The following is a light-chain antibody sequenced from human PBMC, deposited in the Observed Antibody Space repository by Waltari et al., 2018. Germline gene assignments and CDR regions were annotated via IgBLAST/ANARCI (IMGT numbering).Light chain of an antibody. CDR3: GTRDSSLSGAV. V-gene: IGLV1-51*02. Sequence: QSVLTQPPSVSAAPGQRVTISCSGGSSNIGNNYVSWYRQFPGTAPKLLIYENTERPSGMPGRVAGAKSGTSATLDITGLQAGDEADYYCGTRDSSLSGAVFGGGTHLTVL. J-gene: IGLJ7*01. CDR1: SSNIGNNY. CDR2: ENT.